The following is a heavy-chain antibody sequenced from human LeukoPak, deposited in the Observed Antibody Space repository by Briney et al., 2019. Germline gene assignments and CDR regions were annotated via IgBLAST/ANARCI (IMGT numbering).Heavy chain of an antibody. J-gene: IGHJ6*03. V-gene: IGHV3-48*04. Sequence: GGSLRLSCAVSGFTFSSYSMNWVRQAPGKGLEWVSYISSSSSTIYYADSVKGRFTTSRDNAKKSLYLQMNSLRAEDTAVYYCARKIYDFWSGYYMSAQYYYYYMDVWGKGTTVTVSS. CDR2: ISSSSSTI. CDR1: GFTFSSYS. CDR3: ARKIYDFWSGYYMSAQYYYYYMDV. D-gene: IGHD3-3*01.